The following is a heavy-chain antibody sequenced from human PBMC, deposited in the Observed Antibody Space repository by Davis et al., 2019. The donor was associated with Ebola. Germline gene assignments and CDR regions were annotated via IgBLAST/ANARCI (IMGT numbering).Heavy chain of an antibody. CDR1: GFPFNSYG. CDR3: VRKGNWNYVLDY. Sequence: GESLKISCVASGFPFNSYGMHWVRQAPGKGLEWVAFTSYDGSYKYYADSVKGRFTISRDNSKNTLYLQMNSLRGEDTAVYYCVRKGNWNYVLDYWGQGTLVTVSS. CDR2: TSYDGSYK. V-gene: IGHV3-30*02. J-gene: IGHJ4*02. D-gene: IGHD1-7*01.